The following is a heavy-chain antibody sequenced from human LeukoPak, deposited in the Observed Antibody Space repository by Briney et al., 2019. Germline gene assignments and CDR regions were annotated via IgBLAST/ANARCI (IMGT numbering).Heavy chain of an antibody. J-gene: IGHJ4*02. CDR3: AKNYGSGSYFYFDY. D-gene: IGHD3-10*01. Sequence: GGSLRLSCAASGFTFDDYGMSWVRQAPGKGLEWVSGINWNGGSTGYADSVKGRFTISRDNAKNSPYLQMNSLRAEDTALYYCAKNYGSGSYFYFDYWGQGTLVTVSS. CDR1: GFTFDDYG. CDR2: INWNGGST. V-gene: IGHV3-20*04.